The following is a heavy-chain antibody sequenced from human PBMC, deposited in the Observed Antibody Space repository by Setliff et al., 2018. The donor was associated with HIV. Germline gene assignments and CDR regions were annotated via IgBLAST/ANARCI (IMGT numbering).Heavy chain of an antibody. CDR2: ISAYNVNT. V-gene: IGHV1-18*01. Sequence: GASVKVSCKASGYSFTSYGVSWVRQAPGQGLEWMGWISAYNVNTNYAQKLQGRATMTTDTSTSTAYMELRSLRPDDTAVYYCARGTTPLGWFDPWGQGTLVTVPS. CDR3: ARGTTPLGWFDP. D-gene: IGHD2-2*01. J-gene: IGHJ5*02. CDR1: GYSFTSYG.